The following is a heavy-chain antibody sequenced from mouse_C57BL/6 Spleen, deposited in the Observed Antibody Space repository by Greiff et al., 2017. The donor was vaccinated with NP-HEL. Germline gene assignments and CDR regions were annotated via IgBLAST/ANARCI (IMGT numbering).Heavy chain of an antibody. J-gene: IGHJ1*03. V-gene: IGHV10-1*01. CDR3: VRQRGIYYGYDEDWYFDV. CDR1: GFSFNTYA. D-gene: IGHD2-2*01. CDR2: IRSKSNNYAT. Sequence: EVQLVESGGGLVQPKGSLKLSCAASGFSFNTYAMNWVRQAPGKGLEWVARIRSKSNNYATYYADSVKDRFTISRDDSESMLYLQMNNLKTEDTAMYYCVRQRGIYYGYDEDWYFDVWGTGTTVTVSS.